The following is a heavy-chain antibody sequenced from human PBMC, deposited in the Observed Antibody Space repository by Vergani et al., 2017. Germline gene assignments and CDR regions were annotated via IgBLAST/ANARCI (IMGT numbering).Heavy chain of an antibody. CDR2: IIPIFGTA. CDR1: GGTFSSYA. Sequence: QVQLVQSGAEVKKPGSSVKVSCKASGGTFSSYAISWVRQAPGQGLEWMGRIIPIFGTANYAQKFQGRVTITADKSTCTAYMELSSLRSEDTAVYYCARAAPDYGGNGNAFDIWGQGTMVTVSS. V-gene: IGHV1-69*14. D-gene: IGHD4-23*01. J-gene: IGHJ3*02. CDR3: ARAAPDYGGNGNAFDI.